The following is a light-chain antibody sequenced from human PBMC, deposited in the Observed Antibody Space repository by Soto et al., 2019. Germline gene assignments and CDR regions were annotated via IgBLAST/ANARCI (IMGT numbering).Light chain of an antibody. V-gene: IGKV3-11*01. Sequence: EIVLTQSPATLSLSRGERATLSCRASQSVSSYLAWYQQKPGQAPRLLVYDASNRATGIPARFSGSGSGTDFTLTISSLEPEDFAVYYCQQRGTFGQGTKVDIK. CDR1: QSVSSY. CDR2: DAS. J-gene: IGKJ1*01. CDR3: QQRGT.